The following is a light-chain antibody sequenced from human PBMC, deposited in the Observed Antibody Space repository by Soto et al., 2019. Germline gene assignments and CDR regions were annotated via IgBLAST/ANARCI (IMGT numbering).Light chain of an antibody. J-gene: IGLJ2*01. V-gene: IGLV2-8*01. CDR1: STDVGGYNY. Sequence: QSVLTQPPSASGSPGQSVTISCTGTSTDVGGYNYVSWYQQHPGKAPKLMVFEVSRRPSGVPDRFSGSKFDNTASLTVSGLRAEDEADYYCASYGGNNNLLFGGGTKLTVL. CDR3: ASYGGNNNLL. CDR2: EVS.